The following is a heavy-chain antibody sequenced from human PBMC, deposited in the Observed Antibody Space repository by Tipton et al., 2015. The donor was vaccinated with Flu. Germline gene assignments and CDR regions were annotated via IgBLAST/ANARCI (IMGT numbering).Heavy chain of an antibody. V-gene: IGHV4-59*08. Sequence: TLSLTCTVSRGSIANYYWAWIRQPPGRGLEWIAYISHSRSTNYNPSLKSRVTISVDTSKNQFSLKLSSVTAADTAVYYCASAPTRAGSWGQGTLVTVSS. CDR3: ASAPTRAGS. J-gene: IGHJ4*02. CDR2: ISHSRST. D-gene: IGHD3-10*01. CDR1: RGSIANYY.